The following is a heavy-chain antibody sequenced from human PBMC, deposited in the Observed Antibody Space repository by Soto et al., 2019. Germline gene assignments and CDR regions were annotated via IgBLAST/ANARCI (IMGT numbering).Heavy chain of an antibody. V-gene: IGHV3-21*01. Sequence: GGSLRLSCAASGFTFSSNSMKWVRQAPGKGLEWVSLISSSSSYIYYADSVKGRFTISRDNAKNSLYLQMNSLRAEDTAVYYCARVGYSSGWLPDYWGQGTQVTSPQ. CDR2: ISSSSSYI. CDR1: GFTFSSNS. CDR3: ARVGYSSGWLPDY. J-gene: IGHJ4*02. D-gene: IGHD6-19*01.